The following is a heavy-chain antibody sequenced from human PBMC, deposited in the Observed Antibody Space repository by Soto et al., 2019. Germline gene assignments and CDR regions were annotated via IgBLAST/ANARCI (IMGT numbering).Heavy chain of an antibody. J-gene: IGHJ4*02. V-gene: IGHV4-34*01. CDR2: INHSGST. D-gene: IGHD6-13*01. Sequence: SETLSLTCAVYGGSFSGYYWSWIRQPPGKGLEWIGEINHSGSTNYNPSLKSRVTISVDTSKNQFSLKLSSVTAADTAVYYCARGTPYSSSWPDYGGQGTLVTVSS. CDR1: GGSFSGYY. CDR3: ARGTPYSSSWPDY.